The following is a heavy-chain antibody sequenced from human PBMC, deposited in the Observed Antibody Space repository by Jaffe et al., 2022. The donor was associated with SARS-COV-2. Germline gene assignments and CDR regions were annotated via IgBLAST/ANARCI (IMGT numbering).Heavy chain of an antibody. Sequence: QVQLVESGGDVVQPGRSLRLSCTVSGFTFSTYSFHWVRQAPGKGLEWVAVISYDGNNRYYVDSVKGRFTISRDNSKDTLYLQMNNLKTEDTAVYYCARGLNAATNNWYINFWGQGTLVTVSS. J-gene: IGHJ4*02. CDR1: GFTFSTYS. D-gene: IGHD1-1*01. V-gene: IGHV3-30-3*01. CDR3: ARGLNAATNNWYINF. CDR2: ISYDGNNR.